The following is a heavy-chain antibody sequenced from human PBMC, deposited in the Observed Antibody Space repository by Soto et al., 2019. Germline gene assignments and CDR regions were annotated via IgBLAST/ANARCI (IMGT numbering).Heavy chain of an antibody. CDR3: ARDRYGSGSYARYYYYGTDV. V-gene: IGHV4-39*07. CDR1: GGSISSGNYY. D-gene: IGHD3-16*01. Sequence: PSETLSLTCTVSGGSISSGNYYWGWIRQPPGKGLEWIGSIYYSGSTYYNPSLKSRVTISVDTSKNQFSLKLSSVTAADTAVYYCARDRYGSGSYARYYYYGTDVWGQGTTVTVSS. CDR2: IYYSGST. J-gene: IGHJ6*02.